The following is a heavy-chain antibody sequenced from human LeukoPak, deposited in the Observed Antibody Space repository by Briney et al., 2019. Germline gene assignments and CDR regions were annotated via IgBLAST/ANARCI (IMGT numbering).Heavy chain of an antibody. V-gene: IGHV6-1*01. D-gene: IGHD1-20*01. CDR2: TYYRSKWYN. CDR3: ARLTGVMGD. Sequence: SQTLSLTCAISGDSVSSNSAAWNWIRQSLSRGLEWLGRTYYRSKWYNDYAVSVKSRIVINPDTSKNQFSLQLSSVTPEDTAVYYCARLTGVMGDWGQGTLVTVSS. CDR1: GDSVSSNSAA. J-gene: IGHJ4*02.